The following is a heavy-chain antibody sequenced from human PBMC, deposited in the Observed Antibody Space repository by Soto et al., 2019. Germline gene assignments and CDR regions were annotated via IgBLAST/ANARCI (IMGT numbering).Heavy chain of an antibody. Sequence: ASVKVSCKASGYTLTSYDINWVRQATGQGLEWMGWMNPNSGNTGYAQKFQGRVTMTRNTSISTAYMELSSLRSEDTAVYYCARGPDDSSGYYPDYWGQGTLVTVSS. D-gene: IGHD3-22*01. V-gene: IGHV1-8*01. CDR1: GYTLTSYD. CDR2: MNPNSGNT. J-gene: IGHJ4*02. CDR3: ARGPDDSSGYYPDY.